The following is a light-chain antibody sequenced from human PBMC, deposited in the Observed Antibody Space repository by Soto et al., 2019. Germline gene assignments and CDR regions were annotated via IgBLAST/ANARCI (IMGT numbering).Light chain of an antibody. Sequence: QSVLTQPASVSGSPGQSITISCTGTSSDVGGYNYVSWYQQHPGKAPKLMIYDVSNRPSGVSNRFSGSKSGNTASLTISGLQAEVEADYYCSSYTSSSTLYVFGTGTKVTVL. J-gene: IGLJ1*01. CDR1: SSDVGGYNY. V-gene: IGLV2-14*01. CDR3: SSYTSSSTLYV. CDR2: DVS.